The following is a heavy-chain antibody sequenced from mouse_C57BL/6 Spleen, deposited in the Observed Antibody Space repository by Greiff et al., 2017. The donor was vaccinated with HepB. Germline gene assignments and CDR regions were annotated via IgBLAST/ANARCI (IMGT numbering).Heavy chain of an antibody. CDR1: GYTFTSYD. CDR3: ASPGSYGSSYLAY. V-gene: IGHV1-85*01. CDR2: IYPRNGIT. Sequence: QVQLKQSGPELVTPGASVKLSCKASGYTFTSYDINWVKQRPGPGLEWIGLIYPRNGITKYNEKFKGKTTLTVDTSSRTAYLELHSLTSEDSAVYFIASPGSYGSSYLAYWGQGTLVTVSA. J-gene: IGHJ3*01. D-gene: IGHD1-1*01.